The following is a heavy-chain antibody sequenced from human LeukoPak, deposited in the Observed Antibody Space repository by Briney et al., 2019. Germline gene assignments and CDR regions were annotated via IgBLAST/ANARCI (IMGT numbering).Heavy chain of an antibody. CDR2: IDHRGNT. V-gene: IGHV4-4*02. Sequence: SETLSLTCAVSGDSISSANWWNWVRQPPGKGLEWIGEIDHRGNTNYNPPLKSRATISVDRSKNQFSLQLTSVTAADTAVYYCARGYGPGYWGRGTLVTVSA. CDR3: ARGYGPGY. CDR1: GDSISSANW. J-gene: IGHJ4*02. D-gene: IGHD4-17*01.